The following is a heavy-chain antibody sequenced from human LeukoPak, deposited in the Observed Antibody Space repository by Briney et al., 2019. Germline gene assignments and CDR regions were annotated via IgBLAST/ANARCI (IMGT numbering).Heavy chain of an antibody. CDR1: GFTFSSYG. D-gene: IGHD6-19*01. V-gene: IGHV3-30*18. Sequence: GRSLRLSCAASGFTFSSYGMHWVRQAPGKGLEWVAVISYDGSNKYYADSVKGRFTISRDNSKNTLYLQMNSLRAEDTAVYYCAKDLSVAVAHYYFDYWGQGTLVTVSS. CDR3: AKDLSVAVAHYYFDY. CDR2: ISYDGSNK. J-gene: IGHJ4*02.